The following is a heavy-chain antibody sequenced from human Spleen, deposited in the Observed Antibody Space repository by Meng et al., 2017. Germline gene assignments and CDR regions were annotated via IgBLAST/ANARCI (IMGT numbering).Heavy chain of an antibody. D-gene: IGHD6-13*01. CDR1: GYSFTSYW. CDR2: IYPGDSDT. J-gene: IGHJ4*02. Sequence: KVSCKGSGYSFTSYWIGWVRQMPGKGLEWMGIIYPGDSDTRYSPSFQGQVTISADKSISTAYLQWSSLKASDTAMDYCARWAAPAAGRPFDYWGQGTLVTVSS. CDR3: ARWAAPAAGRPFDY. V-gene: IGHV5-51*01.